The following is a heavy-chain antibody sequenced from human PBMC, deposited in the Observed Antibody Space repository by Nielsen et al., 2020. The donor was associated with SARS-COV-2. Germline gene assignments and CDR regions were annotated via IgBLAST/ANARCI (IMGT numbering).Heavy chain of an antibody. V-gene: IGHV3-74*01. CDR2: INSDGSST. J-gene: IGHJ4*02. CDR3: VRGLQVPNGLAHR. D-gene: IGHD3-16*01. CDR1: AFTFSTYW. Sequence: GESLKISCAASAFTFSTYWMPWVRQAPGKGLVWVSRINSDGSSTSYADSVKGRFTISRDNAKNTLYLQMNSLRAEDTAVYYCVRGLQVPNGLAHRWGKGTLVTVSS.